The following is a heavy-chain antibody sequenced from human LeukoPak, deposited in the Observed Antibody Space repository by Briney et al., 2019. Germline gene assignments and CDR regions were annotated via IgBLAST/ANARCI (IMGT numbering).Heavy chain of an antibody. CDR3: ARTYSGSYYGDY. Sequence: ASVKVSCKVSGYTLTELSMHWVRQAPGKGLEWMGGFDPEDGETIYAQKFQGRVTITADKSTSTAYMELSSLRSEDTAVYYCARTYSGSYYGDYWGQGTLVTVSS. J-gene: IGHJ4*02. V-gene: IGHV1-24*01. CDR2: FDPEDGET. D-gene: IGHD1-26*01. CDR1: GYTLTELS.